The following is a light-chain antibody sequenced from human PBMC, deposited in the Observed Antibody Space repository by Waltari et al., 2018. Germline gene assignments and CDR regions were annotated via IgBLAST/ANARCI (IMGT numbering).Light chain of an antibody. J-gene: IGKJ2*01. Sequence: EIVLTQSPGTLSLSPGDRATLSCRASQSVSSSYLAGYQQKPGQAPRLLIYGASSRATGIPDRFSGSGSGTDFTLTISRLEPEDVAVYYCQQYGSSSYTFGQGTKLEIK. V-gene: IGKV3-20*01. CDR2: GAS. CDR1: QSVSSSY. CDR3: QQYGSSSYT.